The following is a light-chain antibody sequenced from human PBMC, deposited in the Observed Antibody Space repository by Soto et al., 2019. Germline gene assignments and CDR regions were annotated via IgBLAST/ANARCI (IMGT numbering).Light chain of an antibody. V-gene: IGKV3-20*01. CDR3: QQFGNSPWT. CDR1: QSVPSTY. CDR2: GTS. J-gene: IGKJ5*01. Sequence: VLSQSPGRLSLSPGERATLSCRASQSVPSTYFAWYQQKSGQPPRLLISGTSNRATGIPDRFSGSGSGRDFTLTISRLEPEDFAVYFCQQFGNSPWTFGQGTRLEIK.